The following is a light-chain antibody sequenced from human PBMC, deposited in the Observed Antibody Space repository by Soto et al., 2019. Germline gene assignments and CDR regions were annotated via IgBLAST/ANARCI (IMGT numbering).Light chain of an antibody. Sequence: AVQLTQSPSSLSASVGDRVTITCRASQGISIALAWYRQKPGKAPKLLIYGASSLESGVPSRFSGSASGTDFTLTLSSRQPEDFATYYCQQFHAYPLTFGGGTKVEIK. CDR1: QGISIA. V-gene: IGKV1-13*02. J-gene: IGKJ4*01. CDR2: GAS. CDR3: QQFHAYPLT.